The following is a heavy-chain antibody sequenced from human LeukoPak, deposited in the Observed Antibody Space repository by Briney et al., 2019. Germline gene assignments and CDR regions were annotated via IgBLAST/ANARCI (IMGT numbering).Heavy chain of an antibody. CDR3: ARGRFGGVTY. CDR1: GGSFSGYY. D-gene: IGHD2-8*02. V-gene: IGHV4-34*01. J-gene: IGHJ4*02. CDR2: INHSGST. Sequence: PSETLSHTCAVYGGSFSGYYWSWIRQPPGKGLEWIGEINHSGSTNYNPSLKSRVTISVDTSKNQFSLKLSSVTAADTAVYYCARGRFGGVTYWGQGTLVTVSS.